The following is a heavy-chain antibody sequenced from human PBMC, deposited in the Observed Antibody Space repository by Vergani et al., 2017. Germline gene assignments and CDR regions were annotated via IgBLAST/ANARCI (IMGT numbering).Heavy chain of an antibody. J-gene: IGHJ6*04. CDR2: INHSGST. V-gene: IGHV4-34*01. Sequence: QVQLQQWGAGLLKPSETLSLTCAVYGGSFSGYYWSWIRQPPGKGLEWIGEINHSGSTNYNPSLKSRVSISVDTSKYQFSLKLSSVTAAETAVYYCARGRIDVWGKGTSVTVSS. D-gene: IGHD2-15*01. CDR3: ARGRIDV. CDR1: GGSFSGYY.